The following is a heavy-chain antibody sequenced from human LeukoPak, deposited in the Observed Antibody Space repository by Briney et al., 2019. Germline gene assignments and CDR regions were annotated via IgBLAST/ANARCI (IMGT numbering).Heavy chain of an antibody. Sequence: GGSLRLSCAASGFTFSSFGMNWVRQAPGKGLEWVSSTSTSRPYIYYADSVKGRFTISRDNTKNTLYLQMNSLRAEDTAVYYCAKEGFDSWGQGTLVTVSS. V-gene: IGHV3-21*01. J-gene: IGHJ4*02. CDR1: GFTFSSFG. CDR2: TSTSRPYI. CDR3: AKEGFDS.